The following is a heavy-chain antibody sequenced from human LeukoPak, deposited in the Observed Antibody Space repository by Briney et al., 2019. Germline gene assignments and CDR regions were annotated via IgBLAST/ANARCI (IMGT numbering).Heavy chain of an antibody. CDR1: GYTFTSYS. J-gene: IGHJ4*02. V-gene: IGHV1-2*02. Sequence: ASVKVSCKASGYTFTSYSITWVRQAPGQGLEWMGWINPNSGGTNYAQKFQGRVTMTRDTSISTAYMELSRLRSDDTAVYYCARQSIAARDFDYWGQGTLVTVSS. CDR3: ARQSIAARDFDY. D-gene: IGHD6-6*01. CDR2: INPNSGGT.